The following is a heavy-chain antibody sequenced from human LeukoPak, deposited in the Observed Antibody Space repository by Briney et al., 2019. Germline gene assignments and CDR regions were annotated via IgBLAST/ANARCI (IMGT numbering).Heavy chain of an antibody. CDR2: INHSGRT. J-gene: IGHJ4*02. CDR3: ARGRIAVAVSLDY. Sequence: GSLRLSCAASGFTFSNAWMSWVRQAPGKGLEWIGEINHSGRTNYNPSLKSRVTISVDTSKNQFSLKLTSVTAADTAVYYCARGRIAVAVSLDYWGQGTLVTVSS. D-gene: IGHD6-19*01. V-gene: IGHV4-34*01. CDR1: GFTFSNAW.